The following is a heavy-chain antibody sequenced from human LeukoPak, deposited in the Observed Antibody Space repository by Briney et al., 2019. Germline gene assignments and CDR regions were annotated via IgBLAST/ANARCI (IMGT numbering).Heavy chain of an antibody. J-gene: IGHJ3*02. Sequence: PGGSLRLSCAASGFTFSSYGMHWVRQAPGKGLEWVAVIWYDGSNKYYADSVKGRFTISRDNSKNTLYLQMNSLRAEDTAVYYCGYFDWSDAFDIWGQGTMVTVSS. D-gene: IGHD3-9*01. CDR3: GYFDWSDAFDI. V-gene: IGHV3-33*01. CDR1: GFTFSSYG. CDR2: IWYDGSNK.